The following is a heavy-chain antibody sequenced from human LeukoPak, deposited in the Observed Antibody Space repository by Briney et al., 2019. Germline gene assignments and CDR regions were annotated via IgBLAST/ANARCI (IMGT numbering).Heavy chain of an antibody. J-gene: IGHJ3*02. D-gene: IGHD6-13*01. CDR3: ARHGTPAAAGSVFDI. CDR1: GYXFTDYW. V-gene: IGHV5-51*01. Sequence: GESLKISCHGSGYXFTDYWISWVRQKPGKGLEWMGVIYPADSDTRYNPSFQGQVTVSADKSISAAYLHWSSLKASDTAMYYCARHGTPAAAGSVFDIWGQGTMVTVSS. CDR2: IYPADSDT.